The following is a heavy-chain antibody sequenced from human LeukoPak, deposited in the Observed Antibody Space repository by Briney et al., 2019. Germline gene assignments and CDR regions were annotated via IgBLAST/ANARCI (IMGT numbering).Heavy chain of an antibody. Sequence: ASVKVSCKASGYTFTGYYMHWVRQAPGQGLEWMGWINPNSGGTNYAQKFQGRVTMTRDTSISTAYMGLSRLRSDDTAVYYCARDEYSGSSDFDYWGQGTLVTVSS. J-gene: IGHJ4*02. CDR1: GYTFTGYY. CDR2: INPNSGGT. CDR3: ARDEYSGSSDFDY. V-gene: IGHV1-2*02. D-gene: IGHD1-26*01.